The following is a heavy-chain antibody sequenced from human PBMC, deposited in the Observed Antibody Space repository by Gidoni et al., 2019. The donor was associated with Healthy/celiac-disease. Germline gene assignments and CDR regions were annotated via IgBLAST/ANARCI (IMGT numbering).Heavy chain of an antibody. J-gene: IGHJ6*02. CDR2: ISSSSSYL. Sequence: EVQLVESGGGLVKPGGSLRLSCAASGFTFSSYSLNWVRQAPGKGLEGVLSISSSSSYLYYADSVKGRFTISRDNAKNSMYRQMNSLRAEDTAVYYCARDRRVLGYCSGGSCFYYYYYGMDVWGQGTTVTVSS. CDR3: ARDRRVLGYCSGGSCFYYYYYGMDV. CDR1: GFTFSSYS. D-gene: IGHD2-15*01. V-gene: IGHV3-21*01.